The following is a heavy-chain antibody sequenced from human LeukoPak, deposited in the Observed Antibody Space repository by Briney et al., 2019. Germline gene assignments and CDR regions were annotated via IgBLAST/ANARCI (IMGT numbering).Heavy chain of an antibody. V-gene: IGHV4-38-2*02. CDR3: ARARAMIVVVIYYFDY. Sequence: SETLSLTCTVSGYSISSGYYWGWIRQPPGKGLEWIGSIYHSGSTHYNPSLKSRVTISVDTSKNQFSLKLSSVTAADTAVYYCARARAMIVVVIYYFDYWGQGTLVTVSS. CDR1: GYSISSGYY. CDR2: IYHSGST. J-gene: IGHJ4*02. D-gene: IGHD3-22*01.